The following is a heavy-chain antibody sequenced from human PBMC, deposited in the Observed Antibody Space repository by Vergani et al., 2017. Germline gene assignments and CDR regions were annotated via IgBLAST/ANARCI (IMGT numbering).Heavy chain of an antibody. CDR1: GGSISSYY. Sequence: QVQLQESGPGLVKPSQTLSLTCTVSGGSISSYYWSWIRQPPGKGLEWIGYIYYSGSTNYNPSLKSRVTISVDTSKNQFSLKLSSVTAADTAVYYCARRCGGDCWGAFDIWGQGTMVTVSS. D-gene: IGHD2-21*01. V-gene: IGHV4-59*08. CDR2: IYYSGST. J-gene: IGHJ3*02. CDR3: ARRCGGDCWGAFDI.